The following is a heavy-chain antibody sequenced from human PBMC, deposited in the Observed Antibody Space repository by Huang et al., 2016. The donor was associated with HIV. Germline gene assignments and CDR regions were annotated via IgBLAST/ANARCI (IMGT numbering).Heavy chain of an antibody. CDR2: INPSDGST. CDR1: GYAFTSYY. D-gene: IGHD3-22*01. V-gene: IGHV1-46*01. CDR3: ARDRDFYDSSGYWGFNYFDY. Sequence: QVQLVQSGAEVKKPGASVKVSCKASGYAFTSYYMHWGRQRPGKGVEGMGIINPSDGSTSYAQKFQGRVTTTRDTSTNTVCTELSSLRSEDTAVYYCARDRDFYDSSGYWGFNYFDYWGQGTLVTVSS. J-gene: IGHJ4*02.